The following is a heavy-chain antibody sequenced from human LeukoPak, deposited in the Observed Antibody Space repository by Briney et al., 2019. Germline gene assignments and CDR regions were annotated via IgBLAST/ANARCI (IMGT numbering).Heavy chain of an antibody. J-gene: IGHJ4*02. CDR3: AKDGFYYGDYPSYFDY. V-gene: IGHV3-23*01. CDR1: GFTFSSYA. Sequence: QPGGSLRLSCAASGFTFSSYAMSWVRQAPGKGLEWVSAISGTGGSTYYADSVKGRLTISRDNSKNTLYLQMNSLRAEDTAVYYCAKDGFYYGDYPSYFDYWGQGTLVTVSS. CDR2: ISGTGGST. D-gene: IGHD4-17*01.